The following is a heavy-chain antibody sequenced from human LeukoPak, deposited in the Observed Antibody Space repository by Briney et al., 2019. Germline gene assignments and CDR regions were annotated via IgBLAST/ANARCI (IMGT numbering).Heavy chain of an antibody. D-gene: IGHD6-19*01. CDR3: VMIGHSSGWYLFVY. CDR2: IYYSGST. V-gene: IGHV4-59*03. CDR1: GGSMSSYY. Sequence: KPSETLSLTCTVSGGSMSSYYWSWSRHPPGKGLEWIGYIYYSGSTNYNPSLKSRVTISVDTSKNQFSLKLSSVTAADTAVYYCVMIGHSSGWYLFVYWGQGTLVTVSS. J-gene: IGHJ4*02.